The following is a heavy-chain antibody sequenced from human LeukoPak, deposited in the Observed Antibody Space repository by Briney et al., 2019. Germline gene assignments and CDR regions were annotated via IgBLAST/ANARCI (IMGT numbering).Heavy chain of an antibody. V-gene: IGHV3-23*01. CDR3: AKGRGGSPTVPFDY. D-gene: IGHD3-16*01. CDR1: GFTFSSYA. CDR2: ISGSGGST. J-gene: IGHJ4*02. Sequence: GGSLRLSCAASGFTFSSYAMSWVRQAPGRGLEWVSAISGSGGSTYYADSVKGRFTISRDNSKNTLYLQMNSLRAEDTAVYYCAKGRGGSPTVPFDYWGQGTLVTVSS.